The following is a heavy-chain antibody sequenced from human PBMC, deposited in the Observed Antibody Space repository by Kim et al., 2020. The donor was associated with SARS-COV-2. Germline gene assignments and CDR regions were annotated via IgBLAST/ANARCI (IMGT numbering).Heavy chain of an antibody. CDR3: ATDPIDYVWGSYRLNY. D-gene: IGHD3-16*02. V-gene: IGHV1-24*01. J-gene: IGHJ4*02. CDR2: FDPEDGET. Sequence: ASVKVSCKVSGYTLTELSMHWVRQAPGKGLEWMGGFDPEDGETIYAQKFQGRVTMTEDTSTDTAYMELSSLRSEDTAVYYCATDPIDYVWGSYRLNYWGQGTLVTVSS. CDR1: GYTLTELS.